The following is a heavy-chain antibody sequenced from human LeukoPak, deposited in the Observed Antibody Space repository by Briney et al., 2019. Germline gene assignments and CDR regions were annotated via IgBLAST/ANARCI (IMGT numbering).Heavy chain of an antibody. CDR3: AKDLESSQTSFDY. CDR2: ISWNSGSI. CDR1: GFTFDDYA. Sequence: GGSLRLSCAASGFTFDDYAMPWVRQAPGKGLEWVSGISWNSGSISYADSVKGRFTISRDNAKNSLYLQMNSLRAEDTALYYCAKDLESSQTSFDYWGQGTLVTVSS. J-gene: IGHJ4*02. V-gene: IGHV3-9*01. D-gene: IGHD1-1*01.